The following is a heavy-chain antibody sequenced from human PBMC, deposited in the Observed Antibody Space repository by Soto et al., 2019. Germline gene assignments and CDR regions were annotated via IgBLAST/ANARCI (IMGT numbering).Heavy chain of an antibody. CDR3: AKGETERSFDRLSPYYFDC. CDR1: GFTFSSHA. D-gene: IGHD3-9*01. V-gene: IGHV3-23*01. J-gene: IGHJ4*02. Sequence: GGSLRLSCAASGFTFSSHAMSWVRQAPGPGLGLASVFSGSGVSTYYADSVKCRFPISRDNSMNTLYLLVNSLRAQDSAIYFGAKGETERSFDRLSPYYFDCLGRGTLGTVST. CDR2: FSGSGVST.